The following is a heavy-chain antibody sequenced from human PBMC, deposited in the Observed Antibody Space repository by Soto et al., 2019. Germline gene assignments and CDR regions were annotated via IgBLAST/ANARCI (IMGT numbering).Heavy chain of an antibody. D-gene: IGHD5-12*01. CDR3: ARDRVSYGGYGDAFDI. V-gene: IGHV3-33*01. CDR1: GFTFSRYG. J-gene: IGHJ3*02. CDR2: IGTDGSAK. Sequence: VHLVDSGGGVVQPGRSLRLSCAASGFTFSRYGMNCVRQAPGKGLEWVAGIGTDGSAKYYADSVKGRLTISRDNSKNTMNIQMNNLRVEDTAVYYCARDRVSYGGYGDAFDIWGQGTMVTVSS.